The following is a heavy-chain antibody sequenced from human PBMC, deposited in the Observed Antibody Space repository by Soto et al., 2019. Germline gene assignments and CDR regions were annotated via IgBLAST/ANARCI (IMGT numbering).Heavy chain of an antibody. CDR3: AREPSLWGNCFDP. D-gene: IGHD3-10*01. J-gene: IGHJ5*02. Sequence: ASVKVSCKASGYTFTKYGISWVRQAPGHELEWMGWISAYNGNTNYAQKLQVRVTMTTDTSTSTAYMELGSLRSDDTAVYYCAREPSLWGNCFDPWGQGTLVTVSS. V-gene: IGHV1-18*01. CDR2: ISAYNGNT. CDR1: GYTFTKYG.